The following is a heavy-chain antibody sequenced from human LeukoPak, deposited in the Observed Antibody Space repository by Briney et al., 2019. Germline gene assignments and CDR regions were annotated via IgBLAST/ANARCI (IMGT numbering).Heavy chain of an antibody. CDR1: GGSFSGYY. V-gene: IGHV4-34*01. D-gene: IGHD6-13*01. CDR2: INHSGST. CDR3: ARAGWYSSSWFGY. Sequence: SETLSLTCAVYGGSFSGYYWSWIRQPPGKGLEWIGEINHSGSTNHNPSLKSRVTISVDTSKNQFSLKLSSVTAADTAVYYCARAGWYSSSWFGYWGQGTLVTVSS. J-gene: IGHJ4*02.